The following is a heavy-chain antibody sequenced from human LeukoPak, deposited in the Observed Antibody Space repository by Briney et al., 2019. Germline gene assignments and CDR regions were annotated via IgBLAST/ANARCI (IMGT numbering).Heavy chain of an antibody. CDR1: GGSFSGYY. Sequence: SETLSLTCAVYGGSFSGYYWTWIRQPPGKGLEWIGEINHSGSTNYNPSLKSRVTISVDTSKNQFSLKLMSVTAADTAVYYCARYSVNYSFDSWGQGILVTVSS. V-gene: IGHV4-34*01. J-gene: IGHJ4*02. CDR3: ARYSVNYSFDS. CDR2: INHSGST. D-gene: IGHD1-26*01.